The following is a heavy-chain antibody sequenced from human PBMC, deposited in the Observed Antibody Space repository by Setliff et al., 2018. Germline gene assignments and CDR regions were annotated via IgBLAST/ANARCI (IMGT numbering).Heavy chain of an antibody. CDR2: IYYSGTT. CDR3: VRDPDWKQFDY. CDR1: CGSISSGTYY. J-gene: IGHJ4*02. V-gene: IGHV4-39*02. D-gene: IGHD1-1*01. Sequence: SETLSLTCTFSCGSISSGTYYWSWIRQHPGKGLEWIRYIYYSGTTYYNPSLKSRVTISVDTSRNHFSLKLSSVTAADTSVYYCVRDPDWKQFDYWGLGTLVTVSS.